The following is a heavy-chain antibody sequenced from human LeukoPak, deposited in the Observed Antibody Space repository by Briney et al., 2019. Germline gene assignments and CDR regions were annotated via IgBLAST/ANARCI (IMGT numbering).Heavy chain of an antibody. CDR1: GDSISNNLYY. Sequence: PSETLSLTCTVSGDSISNNLYYWGWVRQPPGKGLEWLGTIFYSGTTYYNPSLKSRLTMSVDTSKNQFSLKLNSVAAADTAVYYCARHMAHQGGGPIWGQGAMVTVSS. D-gene: IGHD3-16*01. CDR2: IFYSGTT. CDR3: ARHMAHQGGGPI. J-gene: IGHJ3*02. V-gene: IGHV4-39*01.